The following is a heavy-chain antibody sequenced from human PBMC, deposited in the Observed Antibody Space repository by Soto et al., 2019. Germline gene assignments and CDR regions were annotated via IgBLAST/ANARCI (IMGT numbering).Heavy chain of an antibody. V-gene: IGHV4-34*01. D-gene: IGHD3-10*01. CDR1: GGSFSGYY. CDR2: IYHSGST. Sequence: SETLSLTCAVYGGSFSGYYWSWIRQPPGKGLEWIGDIYHSGSTNYNPSLKSRVTISVDTSKNQFSLKLSSVTAADTAVYYCARPRVTMVRGVPTYAFDIWGQGTMVTVSS. J-gene: IGHJ3*02. CDR3: ARPRVTMVRGVPTYAFDI.